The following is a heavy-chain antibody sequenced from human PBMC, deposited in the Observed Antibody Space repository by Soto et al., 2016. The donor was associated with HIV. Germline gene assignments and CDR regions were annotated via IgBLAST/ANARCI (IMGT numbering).Heavy chain of an antibody. CDR2: ISGSGDIT. CDR1: GFTFSNCA. D-gene: IGHD3-10*01. Sequence: EVQLLESGGGLVQSGGSLRLSCAASGFTFSNCAMNWVRQVPGKGLEWVSAISGSGDITYYTDSVKGRFTISRDNSRDTLYLQMNSLRAEDAALYYCAKDLALYGSGSPYGMDVWGQGTTVTVSS. V-gene: IGHV3-23*01. J-gene: IGHJ6*02. CDR3: AKDLALYGSGSPYGMDV.